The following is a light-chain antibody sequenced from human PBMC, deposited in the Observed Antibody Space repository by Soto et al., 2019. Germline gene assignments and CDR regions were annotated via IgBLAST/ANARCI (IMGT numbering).Light chain of an antibody. CDR2: EVT. Sequence: QSALTQPASVSGSPGQSITISCTGTSSDVGGYNYVCWYQQHPGKASKLIIYEVTNRPSGVSHRFSGSKSGNTASLSISCLQAEDEADYYCSSYTSSGTVLFGGGTKVTVL. CDR3: SSYTSSGTVL. J-gene: IGLJ2*01. CDR1: SSDVGGYNY. V-gene: IGLV2-14*03.